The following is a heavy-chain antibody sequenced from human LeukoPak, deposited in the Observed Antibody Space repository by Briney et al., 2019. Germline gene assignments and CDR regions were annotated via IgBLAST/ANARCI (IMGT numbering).Heavy chain of an antibody. D-gene: IGHD2-15*01. J-gene: IGHJ4*02. CDR2: ISSSGSAI. CDR1: GFTFSNYE. V-gene: IGHV3-48*03. Sequence: GGSLRLSCAASGFTFSNYEMNWVRQAPGKGLEWVSYISSSGSAIYYVDSVKGRFTVSRDNAKNSLFLQMNSPRAEDTAVYYCVRVKGSYFDYWGQGALVTVSS. CDR3: VRVKGSYFDY.